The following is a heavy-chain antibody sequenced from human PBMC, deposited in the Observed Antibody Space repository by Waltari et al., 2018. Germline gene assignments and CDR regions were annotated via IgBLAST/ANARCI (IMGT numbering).Heavy chain of an antibody. CDR1: GYTFTSYA. CDR3: ARTPAASSHYYYYMDV. D-gene: IGHD2-2*01. V-gene: IGHV1-3*03. Sequence: QVQLVQSGAEVKKPGASVKVSCKASGYTFTSYAMHWVRQAPGQRLEWMGWINAGNGNTNYSQEFQGRVTITRDTSASTAYMELSSLRSEDMAVYYCARTPAASSHYYYYMDVWGKGTTVTVSS. J-gene: IGHJ6*03. CDR2: INAGNGNT.